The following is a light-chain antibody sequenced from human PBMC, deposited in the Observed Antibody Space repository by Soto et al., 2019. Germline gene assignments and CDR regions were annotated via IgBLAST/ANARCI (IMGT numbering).Light chain of an antibody. V-gene: IGKV1-39*01. J-gene: IGKJ5*01. CDR3: QQSYSTPSIT. Sequence: DIQMTQSPSSLSASVGDRVTITCRSSQSISSYLNWYQQKPGKAPKLLIYAASSLQSGVPSRFSGSGSGTDFTLTISSLQPEDFATYYCQQSYSTPSITVGPGTRLEIK. CDR1: QSISSY. CDR2: AAS.